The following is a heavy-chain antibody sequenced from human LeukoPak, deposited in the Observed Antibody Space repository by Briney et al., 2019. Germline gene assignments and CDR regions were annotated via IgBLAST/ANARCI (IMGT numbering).Heavy chain of an antibody. CDR1: GFTFSSYA. J-gene: IGHJ4*02. CDR2: ISYDGSNK. CDR3: ARSDSSGYYRLFDC. V-gene: IGHV3-30-3*01. Sequence: GGSLRLSCAASGFTFSSYAMHWVRQAPGKGLEWVAVISYDGSNKYYADSVKGRFTISRDNSKNTLYLQMNSLRAEDTAVYYCARSDSSGYYRLFDCWGQGTLVTVSS. D-gene: IGHD3-22*01.